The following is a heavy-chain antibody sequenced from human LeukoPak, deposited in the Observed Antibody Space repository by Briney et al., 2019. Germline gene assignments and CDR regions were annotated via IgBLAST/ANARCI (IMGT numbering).Heavy chain of an antibody. Sequence: ASVKVSCKASGYTFTSYGISWVRQAPGQGLEWMGWISAYNGNTNYAQKLQGRVTMTTDTSTRTAYMELRSLRSDDTAVYYCARTYSSGWYVRPKNWFDPWGQGTLVTVSS. CDR3: ARTYSSGWYVRPKNWFDP. D-gene: IGHD6-19*01. V-gene: IGHV1-18*01. CDR2: ISAYNGNT. J-gene: IGHJ5*02. CDR1: GYTFTSYG.